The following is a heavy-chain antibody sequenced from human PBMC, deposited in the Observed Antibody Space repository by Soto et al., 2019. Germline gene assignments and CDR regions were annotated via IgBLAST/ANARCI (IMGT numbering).Heavy chain of an antibody. V-gene: IGHV3-7*03. CDR2: IKQDGSEK. D-gene: IGHD3-22*01. CDR1: AFTFSTYW. Sequence: GGSLRLSCAASAFTFSTYWMSWVRQAPGKGLEWVTNIKQDGSEKYYVDSVKGRFTISRDNAKNSLYLQMNSLRAEDTAVYYCARGSTYYYDSSGYYIYYFDYWGQGTLVTVSS. CDR3: ARGSTYYYDSSGYYIYYFDY. J-gene: IGHJ4*02.